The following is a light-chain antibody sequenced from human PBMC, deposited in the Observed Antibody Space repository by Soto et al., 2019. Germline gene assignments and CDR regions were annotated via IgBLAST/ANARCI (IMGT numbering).Light chain of an antibody. CDR1: QSVSSN. Sequence: EIMMTQSPATLSVSPGERATLSCRASQSVSSNLAWYQQKPGQAPRLLIYGASTRATGIPARFRGSGSGTEFTLSISSLQSEDFAVYYWQQYNNWPPGKYTFGQGTKLEIK. V-gene: IGKV3-15*01. CDR2: GAS. J-gene: IGKJ2*01. CDR3: QQYNNWPPGKYT.